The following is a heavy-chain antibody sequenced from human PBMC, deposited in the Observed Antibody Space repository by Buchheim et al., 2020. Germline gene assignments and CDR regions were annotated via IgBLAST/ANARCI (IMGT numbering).Heavy chain of an antibody. J-gene: IGHJ4*02. V-gene: IGHV1-2*02. CDR3: ARLDTIFGVPDY. D-gene: IGHD3-3*01. CDR2: MNPNSGGT. CDR1: GYTFTSYD. Sequence: QVQLVQSGAVVKKPGASVKFSCKASGYTFTSYDINWVRQATGQGLEWMRWMNPNSGGTNYAQKFQGRVTMTRDTSISPAYMELSRLRSDDTAVYYCARLDTIFGVPDYWGQGTL.